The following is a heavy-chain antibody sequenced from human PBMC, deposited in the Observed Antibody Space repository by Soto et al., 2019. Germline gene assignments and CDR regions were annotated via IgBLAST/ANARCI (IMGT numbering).Heavy chain of an antibody. D-gene: IGHD3-10*01. J-gene: IGHJ4*02. CDR2: ISPSGTT. V-gene: IGHV4-34*01. CDR1: DGSFSNNY. Sequence: PSETLSLTCGVYDGSFSNNYWTWFRQPPGKGLEWIGEISPSGTTKYIPPLKSRVTISLDTSKMHSSLKVTSVTAADTAVYYCATSLWFGTQPEIWGQGTLVTVPQ. CDR3: ATSLWFGTQPEI.